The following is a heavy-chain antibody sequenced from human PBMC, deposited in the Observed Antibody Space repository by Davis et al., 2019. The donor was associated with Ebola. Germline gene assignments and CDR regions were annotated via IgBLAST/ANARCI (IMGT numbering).Heavy chain of an antibody. D-gene: IGHD1-26*01. CDR2: INPNSGNT. J-gene: IGHJ3*02. V-gene: IGHV1-8*02. CDR3: ARGPSGSSPGYAFDI. Sequence: ASVKVSCKASGHTFTGYSMHWVRQAPGQGLEWMGWINPNSGNTGYAQKFQGRVTMTRNTSISTAYMELSSLRAEDTAVYYCARGPSGSSPGYAFDIWGQGTMVTVSS. CDR1: GHTFTGYS.